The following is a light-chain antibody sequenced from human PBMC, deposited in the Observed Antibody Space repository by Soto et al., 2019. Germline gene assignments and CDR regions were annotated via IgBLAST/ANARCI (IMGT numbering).Light chain of an antibody. CDR2: DNN. CDR1: SSNIENNY. J-gene: IGLJ3*02. V-gene: IGLV1-51*01. CDR3: GTWDAGLNARV. Sequence: QSALTQPPSVSAAPGQKVTISCSGSSSNIENNYVSWYQQLPGTAPKLLIYDNNKRPSGIPDRFSGSKSGTSATLDITGLQTGDEADYYCGTWDAGLNARVFGGGTKLTVL.